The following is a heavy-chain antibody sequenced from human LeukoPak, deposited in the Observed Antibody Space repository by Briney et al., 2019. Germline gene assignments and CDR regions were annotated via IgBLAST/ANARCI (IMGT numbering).Heavy chain of an antibody. V-gene: IGHV4-59*01. CDR2: IYHSGST. J-gene: IGHJ4*02. Sequence: SETLSLTCTISGGSISSYYWSWIRQPPGKGLEWIGYIYHSGSTNYNPSLKSRVTISIDTSKKQFSLKLSSVTTADTAIYYCASSDTEQGGLLGLDYWGQGTLVTVSS. CDR3: ASSDTEQGGLLGLDY. CDR1: GGSISSYY. D-gene: IGHD2-8*02.